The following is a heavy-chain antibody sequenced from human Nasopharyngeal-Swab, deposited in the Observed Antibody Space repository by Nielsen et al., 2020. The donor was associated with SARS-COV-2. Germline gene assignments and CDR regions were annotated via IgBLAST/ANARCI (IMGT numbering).Heavy chain of an antibody. J-gene: IGHJ6*03. V-gene: IGHV4-34*01. Sequence: WIRQPTGKGLEWIGEINHSGSTNYNPSLKSRVTISVDTSKNQFSLKLSSVTAADTAVYYCARDTIGYCSNTSCYQYYYYYMDVWGKGTTVTVSS. CDR2: INHSGST. CDR3: ARDTIGYCSNTSCYQYYYYYMDV. D-gene: IGHD2-2*01.